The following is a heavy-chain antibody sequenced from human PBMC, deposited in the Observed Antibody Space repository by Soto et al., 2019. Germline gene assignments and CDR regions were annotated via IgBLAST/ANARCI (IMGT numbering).Heavy chain of an antibody. V-gene: IGHV4-34*01. CDR3: AMRGGATANGGYFFDY. CDR1: GGSFSDYY. CDR2: IKHSGST. Sequence: SETLSLTCAVYGGSFSDYYWRWIRQSPGKGLEWIGEIKHSGSTNYNPSLKSRVTVSVDTSRNQFSLKVNSVTAADTAVYSCAMRGGATANGGYFFDYWGQGALVTVSS. J-gene: IGHJ4*02. D-gene: IGHD1-26*01.